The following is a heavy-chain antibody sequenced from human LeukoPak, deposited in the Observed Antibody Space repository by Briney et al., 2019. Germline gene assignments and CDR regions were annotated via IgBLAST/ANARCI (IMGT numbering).Heavy chain of an antibody. V-gene: IGHV1-2*02. CDR3: AKESYYYDTKSSSPFDY. CDR1: GYTFIGYY. D-gene: IGHD3-22*01. Sequence: PRASVKVSCKASGYTFIGYYMHWVRQAPGHGLEWMGWINPKTLGTNYAQKFRGRVTMTRDTSINTVYMELSSLRSDDTAVYYCAKESYYYDTKSSSPFDYWGQGTLVTVSS. CDR2: INPKTLGT. J-gene: IGHJ4*02.